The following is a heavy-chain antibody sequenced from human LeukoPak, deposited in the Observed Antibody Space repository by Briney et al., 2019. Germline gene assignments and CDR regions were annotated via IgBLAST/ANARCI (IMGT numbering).Heavy chain of an antibody. CDR1: GFTFTAFT. CDR2: ISSSYAI. V-gene: IGHV3-69-1*01. Sequence: GGTLRLSCAASGFTFTAFTINWVRQAPGKGLEWVSSISSSYAIYFADSVKGRFTISRDNAKNSVYLHMNSLRAEDTAVYYCARDRHFVAFDIWGQGTMVTVSS. CDR3: ARDRHFVAFDI. J-gene: IGHJ3*02.